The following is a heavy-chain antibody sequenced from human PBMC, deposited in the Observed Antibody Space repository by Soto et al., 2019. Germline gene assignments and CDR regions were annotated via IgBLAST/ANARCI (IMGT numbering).Heavy chain of an antibody. J-gene: IGHJ4*02. CDR3: ASSSGYYPRDYFDY. CDR2: IIPIFGTA. Sequence: QVQLVQSGAEVKKPGSSVTVSCKASGGTFSSYAISWVRHAPGQGLEWMGGIIPIFGTANYAQKFQCRVTITADESTSTAYMELSSLRSEDTAVYYCASSSGYYPRDYFDYWGQGTLVTVSS. CDR1: GGTFSSYA. V-gene: IGHV1-69*01. D-gene: IGHD3-22*01.